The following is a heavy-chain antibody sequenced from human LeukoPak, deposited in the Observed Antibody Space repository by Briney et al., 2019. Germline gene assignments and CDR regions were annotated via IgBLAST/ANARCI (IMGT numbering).Heavy chain of an antibody. CDR2: INHSGST. CDR1: GGSFSGYY. Sequence: SETLSLTCAVYGGSFSGYYWSWIRQPPGKGLEWIGEINHSGSTNYNPSLKSRVTISVDTSKNQFSLKLSSVTAADTAVYYCARGLGSINWFDPWGQGTLVTVSS. D-gene: IGHD3-10*01. J-gene: IGHJ5*02. V-gene: IGHV4-34*01. CDR3: ARGLGSINWFDP.